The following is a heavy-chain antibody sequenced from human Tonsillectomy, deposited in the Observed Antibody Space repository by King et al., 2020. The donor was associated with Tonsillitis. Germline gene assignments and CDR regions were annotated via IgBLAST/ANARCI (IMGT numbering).Heavy chain of an antibody. CDR2: VSYDGTNT. CDR1: GFTFSIYG. V-gene: IGHV3-30*18. Sequence: VQLVESGGGVVQPGRSLRLSCAASGFTFSIYGMHWVRQAPGKGLEWLAFVSYDGTNTYSADSVKGRFTSSRDNSKKTLYLQMNTLRAEDTAVYYCAKDFGAGYGSFDYWGQGTLVTVSS. J-gene: IGHJ4*02. CDR3: AKDFGAGYGSFDY. D-gene: IGHD3-10*01.